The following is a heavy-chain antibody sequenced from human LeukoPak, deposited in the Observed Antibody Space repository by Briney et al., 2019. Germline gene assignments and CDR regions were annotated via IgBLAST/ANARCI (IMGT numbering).Heavy chain of an antibody. CDR3: AREARSGYKYEVYYSDY. CDR2: ISYDGSNK. D-gene: IGHD3-22*01. J-gene: IGHJ4*02. V-gene: IGHV3-30*03. CDR1: GFTFSSYG. Sequence: GGSLRLSCAASGFTFSSYGMHWVRQAPGKGLEWVAVISYDGSNKYYADSVKGRFTISRDNPKNTLYLQMNSLRAEDTAVYYCAREARSGYKYEVYYSDYWGQGTLVTVSS.